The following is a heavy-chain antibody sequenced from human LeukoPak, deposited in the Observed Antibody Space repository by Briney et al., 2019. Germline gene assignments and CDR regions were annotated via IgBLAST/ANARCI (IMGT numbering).Heavy chain of an antibody. D-gene: IGHD6-13*01. CDR2: IIPIFGTA. V-gene: IGHV1-69*01. J-gene: IGHJ4*02. CDR1: GGTFSSYA. Sequence: GSSVKVSCKASGGTFSSYAISWVRQAPGQGLEWMGGIIPIFGTANYAQKFQSRVTITADESTSTAYMELSSLRSEDTAVYYCARDGRGSASSWYFDLWGQGTLVTVSS. CDR3: ARDGRGSASSWYFDL.